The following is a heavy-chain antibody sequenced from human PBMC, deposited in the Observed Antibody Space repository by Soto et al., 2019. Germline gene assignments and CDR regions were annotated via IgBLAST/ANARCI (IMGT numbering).Heavy chain of an antibody. CDR2: IYYSGST. CDR3: ARRVGSNYVYGGFVWFDP. CDR1: GGSISSGGYY. J-gene: IGHJ5*02. Sequence: SETLSLTCTVSGGSISSGGYYWSWIRQHPGKGLEWIGYIYYSGSTYYNPSLKSRVTISVDTSKNQFSLKLSSVTAADTAVYYCARRVGSNYVYGGFVWFDPWGQGTLVTVSS. D-gene: IGHD4-4*01. V-gene: IGHV4-31*03.